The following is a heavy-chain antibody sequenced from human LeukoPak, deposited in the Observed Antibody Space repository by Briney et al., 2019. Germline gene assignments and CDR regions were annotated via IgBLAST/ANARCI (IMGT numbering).Heavy chain of an antibody. CDR1: GFTFSNYA. Sequence: PGGSLRLSCAASGFTFSNYAMNWVRQAPGKGLEWVSSISSSSYIYYADSVKGRFTISRDNAKNSLYLQMNSLRAEDTAVYYCARVLDYYDSRIDAFDIWGQGTMVTVSS. D-gene: IGHD3-22*01. CDR2: ISSSSYI. V-gene: IGHV3-21*01. CDR3: ARVLDYYDSRIDAFDI. J-gene: IGHJ3*02.